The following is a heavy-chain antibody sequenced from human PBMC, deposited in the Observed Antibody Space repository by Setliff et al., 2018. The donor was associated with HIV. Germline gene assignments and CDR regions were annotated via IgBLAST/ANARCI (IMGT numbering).Heavy chain of an antibody. CDR3: ARAIGYAYHGMDV. CDR1: GFTFSTYS. D-gene: IGHD2-2*01. J-gene: IGHJ6*02. Sequence: PGGSLRLSCTASGFTFSTYSMSWFRQAPGKGPEWISYISSSFSTIYYADSVRGRFTISRDNAKNSLYLQMNSLRAEDTAVYYCARAIGYAYHGMDVWGQGTTVTVSS. V-gene: IGHV3-48*01. CDR2: ISSSFSTI.